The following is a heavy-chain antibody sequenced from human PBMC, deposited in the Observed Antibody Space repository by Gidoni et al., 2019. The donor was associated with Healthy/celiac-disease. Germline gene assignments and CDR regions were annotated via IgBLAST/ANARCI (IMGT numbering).Heavy chain of an antibody. D-gene: IGHD6-6*01. V-gene: IGHV4-59*01. CDR2: IYYSGST. CDR1: GCSISSYY. J-gene: IGHJ4*02. Sequence: QVQLQESGPGLVKPSETLSLTCTVSGCSISSYYWSWIRQPPGKGLEWIGYIYYSGSTNYNPSLKSRVTISVDTSKNQFSLKLSSVTAADTAVYYCARAQLAPYYFDYWGQGTLVTVSS. CDR3: ARAQLAPYYFDY.